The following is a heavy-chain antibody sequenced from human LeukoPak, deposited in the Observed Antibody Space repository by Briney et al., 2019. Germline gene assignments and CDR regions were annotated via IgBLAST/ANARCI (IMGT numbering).Heavy chain of an antibody. CDR2: IHPSGGST. Sequence: AASVKVSCKESGYTFTSNYMHWVRQAPGQGLEWMGIIHPSGGSTSYAQKFQGRVTMTRDTSTSTVYMELSSLRSEDTAVYYCARALLLYGESIHDLDYWGQGTLVTVSS. V-gene: IGHV1-46*01. CDR1: GYTFTSNY. J-gene: IGHJ4*02. CDR3: ARALLLYGESIHDLDY. D-gene: IGHD4-17*01.